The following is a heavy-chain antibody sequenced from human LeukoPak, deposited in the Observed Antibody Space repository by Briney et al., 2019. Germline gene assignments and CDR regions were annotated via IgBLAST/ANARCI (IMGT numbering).Heavy chain of an antibody. J-gene: IGHJ6*03. D-gene: IGHD6-19*01. Sequence: GGSLRLSCAASGFTFSSYWMSWVRQAPGKGLEWVANIKQDGSEKYYVDSVKGRFTISRDNAKNSLYLQMNSLRAEDTAVYYCARDLGVLVAGRDDYYYYYYMDVWGKGTTVTVSS. CDR3: ARDLGVLVAGRDDYYYYYYMDV. CDR2: IKQDGSEK. V-gene: IGHV3-7*01. CDR1: GFTFSSYW.